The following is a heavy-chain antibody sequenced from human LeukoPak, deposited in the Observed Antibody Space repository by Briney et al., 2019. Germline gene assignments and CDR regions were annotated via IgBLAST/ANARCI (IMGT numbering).Heavy chain of an antibody. J-gene: IGHJ4*02. CDR3: ARLTFGGVIPMSFDY. Sequence: PSETLSLTCTASGGSISSTSYYWAWIRQPPGKGLEWIGAIYYSGSIYYSPSLKSRVTISVDTSENQFSLRLTSVTAADTAVYHCARLTFGGVIPMSFDYWGRGTLVTVSS. CDR1: GGSISSTSYY. CDR2: IYYSGSI. D-gene: IGHD3-16*02. V-gene: IGHV4-39*01.